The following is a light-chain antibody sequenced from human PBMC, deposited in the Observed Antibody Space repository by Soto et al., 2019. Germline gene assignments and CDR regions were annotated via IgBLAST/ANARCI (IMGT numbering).Light chain of an antibody. CDR1: QSVRSER. Sequence: EIVLTQSPDTLSLSPGERATLSCRASQSVRSERLAWYQQKRGQAPRLVIFDASFRASGIPERFRGSGSGTDFTLTITRLEPEDFAVYYCQEYAGPPPITFGRGTRLDIK. V-gene: IGKV3-20*01. CDR3: QEYAGPPPIT. J-gene: IGKJ5*01. CDR2: DAS.